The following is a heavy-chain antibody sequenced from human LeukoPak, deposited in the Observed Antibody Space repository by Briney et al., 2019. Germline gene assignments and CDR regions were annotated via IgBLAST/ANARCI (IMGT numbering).Heavy chain of an antibody. CDR2: MYSGGNT. V-gene: IGHV3-53*01. CDR3: AGGSPRDGYNDAFDT. CDR1: GFTVSNKY. D-gene: IGHD5-24*01. Sequence: GGSLRLSCAASGFTVSNKYMAWVRQVPGKGLEWVSVMYSGGNTFYIESVEGRFTISRDTAKNTMYLQMKSLRVKDTALYFCAGGSPRDGYNDAFDTWGQGTTVAVS. J-gene: IGHJ3*02.